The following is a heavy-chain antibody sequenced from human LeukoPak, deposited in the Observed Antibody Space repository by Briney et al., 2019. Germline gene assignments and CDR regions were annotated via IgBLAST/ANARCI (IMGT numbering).Heavy chain of an antibody. CDR3: AREAVIAAAGTGGLNWFDP. Sequence: SETLSLTCTDSGGSISSYYWSWIRQPPGKGLEWIGYIYYSGSTNYNPSLKSRVTISVDTSKNQFSLKLSSVPAADTAVYYCAREAVIAAAGTGGLNWFDPWGQGTLVTVSS. J-gene: IGHJ5*02. V-gene: IGHV4-59*01. CDR1: GGSISSYY. D-gene: IGHD6-13*01. CDR2: IYYSGST.